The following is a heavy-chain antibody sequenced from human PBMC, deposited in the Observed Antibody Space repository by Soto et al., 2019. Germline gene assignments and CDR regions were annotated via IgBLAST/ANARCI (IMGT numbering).Heavy chain of an antibody. J-gene: IGHJ6*03. CDR3: ARPPRNYYYYYYMDV. Sequence: SETLSLTCTVSGGSIISYYLSWIRQPPGKGLEWIGYIYYSGSTNYNPSLKSRVTMTRNTSISTAYMELSSLRSEDTAVYYCARPPRNYYYYYYMDVWGKGTTVTVSS. CDR1: GGSIISYY. CDR2: IYYSGST. V-gene: IGHV4-59*01.